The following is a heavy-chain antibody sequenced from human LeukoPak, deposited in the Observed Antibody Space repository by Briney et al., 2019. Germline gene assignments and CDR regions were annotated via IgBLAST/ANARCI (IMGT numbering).Heavy chain of an antibody. CDR1: GYTFTDFSGYY. Sequence: ASVKVSCRASGYTFTDFSGYYIHWVRQAPGQGLEWMGWINPNSGATYYARKFQGRVTMTRDTSINTAYMELSRLTSDDTVVYFCVRVSTGWYFDYWGQGTLVSVSS. D-gene: IGHD6-19*01. J-gene: IGHJ4*02. V-gene: IGHV1-2*02. CDR3: VRVSTGWYFDY. CDR2: INPNSGAT.